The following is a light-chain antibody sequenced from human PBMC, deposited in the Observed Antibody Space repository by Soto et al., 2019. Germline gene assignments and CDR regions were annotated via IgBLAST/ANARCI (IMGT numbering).Light chain of an antibody. V-gene: IGKV3-20*01. CDR3: QQYGSSPLWT. Sequence: EIMLTHSPATLSLSPCERATLSFSASQSVSSSYLAWYQQKPGQAPRLLIYGASSRATGIPDRFSGSGSGTDFTLTISRLEPEDFAVYYCQQYGSSPLWTFGQGTKVDIK. CDR1: QSVSSSY. J-gene: IGKJ1*01. CDR2: GAS.